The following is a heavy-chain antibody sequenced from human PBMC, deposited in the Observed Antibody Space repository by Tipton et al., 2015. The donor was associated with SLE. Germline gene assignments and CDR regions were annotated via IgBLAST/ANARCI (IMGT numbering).Heavy chain of an antibody. J-gene: IGHJ4*02. D-gene: IGHD3-10*01. V-gene: IGHV4-59*11. CDR3: ARTSYGLGNAFDI. CDR2: IYYTERT. CDR1: GDSINSHY. Sequence: TLSLTCSVSGDSINSHYWSWIRQSPGKGLDWIGYIYYTERTDYNPSLKSRVTISIDTSKTQFSLKLTSVTAADTAIYYCARTSYGLGNAFDIWGQGTLVTVSS.